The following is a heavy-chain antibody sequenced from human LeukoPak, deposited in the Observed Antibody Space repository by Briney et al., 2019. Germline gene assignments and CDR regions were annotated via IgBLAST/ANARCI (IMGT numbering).Heavy chain of an antibody. CDR3: ARREDSSGWYYFDY. CDR2: IYPGDSDT. Sequence: GESLQISCKVSGNSFTSNWNGWVRQMPGKGLEWMGIIYPGDSDTRYSPSFQGQVTISADKSISTAYLQWSSLKASDTAMYYCARREDSSGWYYFDYWGQGTLVTVSS. V-gene: IGHV5-51*01. CDR1: GNSFTSNW. J-gene: IGHJ4*02. D-gene: IGHD6-13*01.